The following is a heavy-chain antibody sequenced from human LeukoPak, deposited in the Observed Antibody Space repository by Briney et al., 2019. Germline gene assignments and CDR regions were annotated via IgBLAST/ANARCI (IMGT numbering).Heavy chain of an antibody. V-gene: IGHV4-38-2*02. Sequence: SETLSLTCTVSGYSISSGYYWGWIRQPPGKGLEWIGRIYTSGSTNYNPSLKSRVTISVDTSENQFSLKLSSVTAADTAVYYCASGRISFGYYYYMDVWGKGTTVTISS. J-gene: IGHJ6*03. D-gene: IGHD2/OR15-2a*01. CDR1: GYSISSGYY. CDR3: ASGRISFGYYYYMDV. CDR2: IYTSGST.